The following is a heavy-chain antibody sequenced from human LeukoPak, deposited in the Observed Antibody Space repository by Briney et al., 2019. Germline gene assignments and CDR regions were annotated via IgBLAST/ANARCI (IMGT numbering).Heavy chain of an antibody. CDR3: ARQYDILTGQGGFDY. J-gene: IGHJ4*02. CDR2: ISSSGSTI. D-gene: IGHD3-9*01. Sequence: GGSLRLSCAASGFTFSSYEMNWVRQAPGKGLEWVPYISSSGSTIYYADSVKGRFTISRDNAKNSLYLQMNSLRAEDTAVYYCARQYDILTGQGGFDYWGQGTLVTVSS. CDR1: GFTFSSYE. V-gene: IGHV3-48*03.